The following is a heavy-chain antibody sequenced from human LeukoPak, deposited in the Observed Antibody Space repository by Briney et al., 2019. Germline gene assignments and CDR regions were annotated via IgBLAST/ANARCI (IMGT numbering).Heavy chain of an antibody. V-gene: IGHV1-2*07. Sequence: ASVTVSYTASAYTFTSYYMHWVRQAPGQGLEWMGWPHPNSGGTGYAHQFQGRVPMTTDTSISTAYMELSRLRSDDTAVYYCAILIPTAISVVKWFDLWGQGTLVTVSS. CDR1: AYTFTSYY. CDR3: AILIPTAISVVKWFDL. J-gene: IGHJ5*02. D-gene: IGHD2-8*01. CDR2: PHPNSGGT.